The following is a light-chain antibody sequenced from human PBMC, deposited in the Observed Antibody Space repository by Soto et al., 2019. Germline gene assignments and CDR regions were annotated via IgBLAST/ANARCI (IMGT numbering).Light chain of an antibody. CDR1: QSLVYSDGNSY. V-gene: IGKV2-24*01. Sequence: DIVMTQTPLSSPVTLGQPASISCRSSQSLVYSDGNSYLSWFQQRPGQPPRLLIYKISNRLSGAPYRFIGSGLGTDFTPESSMVEAEDVGVDYCLQAAPSPYTFGQGTTLEIK. CDR3: LQAAPSPYT. J-gene: IGKJ2*01. CDR2: KIS.